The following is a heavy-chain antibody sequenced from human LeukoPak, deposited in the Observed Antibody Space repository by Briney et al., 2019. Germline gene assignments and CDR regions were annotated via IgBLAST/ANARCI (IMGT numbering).Heavy chain of an antibody. CDR3: ARVSYYYGSGSYRPTAVYYFDY. CDR1: GFTFSSYW. J-gene: IGHJ4*02. D-gene: IGHD3-10*01. CDR2: INSDGSST. Sequence: PGGSLRLSCAASGFTFSSYWMPWVRQAPGKGLVWVSRINSDGSSTSYADSVKGRFTISRDNAKNTLYLQMNSLRAEDTAVYYCARVSYYYGSGSYRPTAVYYFDYWGQGTLVTVSS. V-gene: IGHV3-74*01.